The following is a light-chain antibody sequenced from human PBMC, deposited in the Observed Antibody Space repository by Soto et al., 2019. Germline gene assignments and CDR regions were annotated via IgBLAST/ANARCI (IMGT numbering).Light chain of an antibody. CDR3: QQSYITPYT. CDR2: AAS. V-gene: IGKV1-39*01. J-gene: IGKJ2*01. CDR1: QSISVH. Sequence: DIQMTQSPSSLSASVGDTVTITCRASQSISVHLNWYKQKPGKVPKLLIYAASNLQSGVPSRFSGSGSETDFALTISSLQPEDFATYYCQQSYITPYTFGQGTKLEIK.